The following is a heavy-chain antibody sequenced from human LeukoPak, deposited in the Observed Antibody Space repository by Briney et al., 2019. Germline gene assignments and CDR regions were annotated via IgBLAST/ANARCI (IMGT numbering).Heavy chain of an antibody. CDR1: GFTFSSYE. D-gene: IGHD5-18*01. V-gene: IGHV3-48*03. Sequence: GGSLRLSCAASGFTFSSYEMNWVRQAPGKGLEWVSYISSSGSTIYYADSVKGRFTISRDNAKNSLYLQMNSLRAEDTAVYYCARDNGYSYGSFDYWGQGTLVTVSS. CDR3: ARDNGYSYGSFDY. CDR2: ISSSGSTI. J-gene: IGHJ4*02.